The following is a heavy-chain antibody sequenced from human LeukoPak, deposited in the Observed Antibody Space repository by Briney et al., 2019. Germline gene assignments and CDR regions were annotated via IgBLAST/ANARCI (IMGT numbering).Heavy chain of an antibody. D-gene: IGHD4-17*01. CDR3: ARTTVRFSSYYFDY. Sequence: SETLSLTCAVYGGSFSGYYWSWIRQPPGKGLEWIGEINHSGSTNYNPSLKSRVTISVDTSKNQFSLKLSSVTAADTAVYYCARTTVRFSSYYFDYWGQGTLVTVSS. J-gene: IGHJ4*02. V-gene: IGHV4-34*01. CDR2: INHSGST. CDR1: GGSFSGYY.